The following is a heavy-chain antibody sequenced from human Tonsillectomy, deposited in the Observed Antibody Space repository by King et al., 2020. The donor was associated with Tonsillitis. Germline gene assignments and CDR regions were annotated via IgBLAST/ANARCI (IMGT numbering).Heavy chain of an antibody. Sequence: VQLQQWGAGLLKSSETLSLACAVYGGSFSNYYWSWIRQHPGKGLEWIGEINHSGSTNYNPSLKSRVTISADTSKNQFSLKLSSVTAADTAVYYCAAGWYRPDYWGQGTLVPVSS. V-gene: IGHV4-34*01. CDR3: AAGWYRPDY. J-gene: IGHJ4*02. CDR1: GGSFSNYY. D-gene: IGHD6-19*01. CDR2: INHSGST.